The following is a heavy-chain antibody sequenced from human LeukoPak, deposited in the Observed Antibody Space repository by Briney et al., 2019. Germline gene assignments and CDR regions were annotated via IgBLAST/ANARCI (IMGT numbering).Heavy chain of an antibody. J-gene: IGHJ4*02. Sequence: SETLSLTCAVYGGSFSGYYWSWVRQPPGKGLEWIGEINHSGSTNYNPSLKSRVTISVDTSKNQFSLKLSSVTAADTAVYYCARGYSSGWWNYWGQGTLVTVSS. D-gene: IGHD6-19*01. V-gene: IGHV4-34*01. CDR1: GGSFSGYY. CDR2: INHSGST. CDR3: ARGYSSGWWNY.